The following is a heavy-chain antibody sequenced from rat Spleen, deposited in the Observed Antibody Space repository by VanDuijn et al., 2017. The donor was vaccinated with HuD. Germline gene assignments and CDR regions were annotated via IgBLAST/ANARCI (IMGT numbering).Heavy chain of an antibody. CDR3: TRRGAYYYDGYSPFDY. V-gene: IGHV5-29*01. D-gene: IGHD1-12*03. CDR2: ISYDGSST. J-gene: IGHJ2*01. Sequence: EVQLVESDGGLVQPGRSLKLSCAASGFTFSDYYMAWVRQAPTKGLEWVATISYDGSSTYYRDSVKGRFTISRDNAKSTLYLQMDSLRSEDTATYYCTRRGAYYYDGYSPFDYWGQGVMVTVSS. CDR1: GFTFSDYY.